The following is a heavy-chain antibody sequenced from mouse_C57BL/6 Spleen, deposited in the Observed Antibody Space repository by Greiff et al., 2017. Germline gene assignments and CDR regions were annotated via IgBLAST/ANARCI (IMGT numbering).Heavy chain of an antibody. CDR3: ARDRRYYGYAWFAY. CDR2: ISDGGSYT. V-gene: IGHV5-4*01. J-gene: IGHJ3*01. D-gene: IGHD2-2*01. Sequence: VQLKQSGGGLVKPGGSLKLSCAASGFTFSSYAMSWVRQTPEKRLEWVATISDGGSYTYYPDNVKGRFTISRDNAKNNLYLQMSHLKSEDTAMDYCARDRRYYGYAWFAYGGQGTLVTVPA. CDR1: GFTFSSYA.